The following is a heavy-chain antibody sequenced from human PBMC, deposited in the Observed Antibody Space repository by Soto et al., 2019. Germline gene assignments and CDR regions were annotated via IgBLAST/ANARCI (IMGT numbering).Heavy chain of an antibody. D-gene: IGHD2-8*02. CDR1: GYTFTSYD. V-gene: IGHV1-8*01. Sequence: QVQLVQSGAEVKKPGASVKVSCKASGYTFTSYDFNWVRQATGQGLEWLGWMNPNSGTTGYAQRFQGRVTMKRNTAISTDYMELSILRSENTAMYDCARVACTGGRCYYEYWGQGTLVTVSS. J-gene: IGHJ4*02. CDR3: ARVACTGGRCYYEY. CDR2: MNPNSGTT.